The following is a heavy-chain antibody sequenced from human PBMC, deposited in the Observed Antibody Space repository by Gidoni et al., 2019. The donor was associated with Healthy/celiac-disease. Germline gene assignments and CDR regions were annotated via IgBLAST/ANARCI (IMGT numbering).Heavy chain of an antibody. J-gene: IGHJ3*02. D-gene: IGHD5-12*01. Sequence: MHWVRQASGEGLEWVGRIRSKANSYATAYAASVKGRFTISRDDSKNTAYLQMNSLKTEDTAVYYCTRRVSTAFDIWGQGTMVTVSS. CDR2: IRSKANSYAT. CDR3: TRRVSTAFDI. V-gene: IGHV3-73*01.